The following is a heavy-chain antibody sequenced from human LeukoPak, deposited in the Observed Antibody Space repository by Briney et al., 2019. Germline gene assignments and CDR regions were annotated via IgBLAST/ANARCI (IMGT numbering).Heavy chain of an antibody. V-gene: IGHV1-69*04. Sequence: ASVKVSCKASGGTFSSYAISWVRQAPGQGLEWIGRIIPILRIANYAQKFQGRVTITADKSTSTAYMELSSLRSEDTAVYYCATITMVRGVLDPYYYYGMDVWGQGTTVTVSS. D-gene: IGHD3-10*01. CDR1: GGTFSSYA. CDR2: IIPILRIA. J-gene: IGHJ6*02. CDR3: ATITMVRGVLDPYYYYGMDV.